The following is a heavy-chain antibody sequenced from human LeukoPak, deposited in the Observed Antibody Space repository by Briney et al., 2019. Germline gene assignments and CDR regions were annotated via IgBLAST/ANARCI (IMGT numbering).Heavy chain of an antibody. CDR1: GYTFTTYG. Sequence: APVKVSCKASGYTFTTYGITWVRQAPGQGLEWMRWISAYNGNTNYAQKLQGRVTMTTDTSTSTAYMELRSLRSDDTAVYYCARALVDGYKELGYWGQGTLVTVSS. CDR2: ISAYNGNT. CDR3: ARALVDGYKELGY. J-gene: IGHJ4*02. D-gene: IGHD5-24*01. V-gene: IGHV1-18*01.